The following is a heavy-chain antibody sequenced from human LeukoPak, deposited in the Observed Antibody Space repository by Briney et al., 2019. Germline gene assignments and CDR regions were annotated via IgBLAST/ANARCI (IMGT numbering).Heavy chain of an antibody. CDR3: AKDPYCSSTSCQRAYFDY. V-gene: IGHV3-23*01. J-gene: IGHJ4*02. D-gene: IGHD2-2*01. Sequence: PGGSLRLSCAASGFTFSSYAMSWVRQAPGKGLEWVSAIRGSGGSTYYADSVKGRFTISRDNSKNTLYLQMNSLRAEDTAVYYCAKDPYCSSTSCQRAYFDYWGQGTLVTVSS. CDR2: IRGSGGST. CDR1: GFTFSSYA.